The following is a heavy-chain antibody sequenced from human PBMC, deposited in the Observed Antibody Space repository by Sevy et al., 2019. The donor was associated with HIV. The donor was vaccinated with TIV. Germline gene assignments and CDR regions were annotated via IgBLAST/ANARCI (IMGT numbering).Heavy chain of an antibody. J-gene: IGHJ2*01. D-gene: IGHD6-13*01. Sequence: GGSLRLSCAGSGFTFGDYGMSWVRQAPGKGLEWVSGINWNGGSTGYADSVKGRFTISRDNAKNSLYLQMNSLRAEDTALYYCARGIAPRWYFDLWGRDTLVTVSS. CDR1: GFTFGDYG. V-gene: IGHV3-20*04. CDR3: ARGIAPRWYFDL. CDR2: INWNGGST.